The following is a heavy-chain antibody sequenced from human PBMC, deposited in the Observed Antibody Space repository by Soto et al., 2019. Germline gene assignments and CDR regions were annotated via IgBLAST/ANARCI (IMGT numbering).Heavy chain of an antibody. J-gene: IGHJ4*02. CDR2: IFSADNT. CDR3: AITGAGYYIV. V-gene: IGHV3-53*01. CDR1: RFTVSSNY. Sequence: GGSLRLSCAASRFTVSSNYLSWVRQAPGKGLEWVSVIFSADNTHYADSVKGRFTISRDNSKNTVFLQMNSLRAEDTAVYYCAITGAGYYIVWGQGTPVTVSS. D-gene: IGHD3-3*01.